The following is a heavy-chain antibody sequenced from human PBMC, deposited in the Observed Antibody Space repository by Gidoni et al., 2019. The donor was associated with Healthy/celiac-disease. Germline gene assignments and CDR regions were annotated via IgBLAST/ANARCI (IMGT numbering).Heavy chain of an antibody. Sequence: EVQLVESGGGLVQPGGSLRLSCAASGFTFSSYSMNWVRQAPGKGLEWVSYISSSSSTIYYADSVKGRFTISRDNAKNSLYLQMNSLRDEDTAVYYCARDYDFWSGYYHLDYWGQGTLVTVSS. V-gene: IGHV3-48*02. CDR2: ISSSSSTI. CDR3: ARDYDFWSGYYHLDY. CDR1: GFTFSSYS. D-gene: IGHD3-3*01. J-gene: IGHJ4*02.